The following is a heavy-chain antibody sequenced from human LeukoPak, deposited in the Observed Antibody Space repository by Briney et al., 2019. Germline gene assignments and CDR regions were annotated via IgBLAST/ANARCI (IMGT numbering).Heavy chain of an antibody. CDR2: IRYDGSNK. CDR3: ANYGGVDY. V-gene: IGHV3-30*02. CDR1: GFTFSSYS. D-gene: IGHD3-10*01. J-gene: IGHJ4*02. Sequence: GGSLRLSCAASGFTFSSYSMNWVRQAPGKGLEWVAFIRYDGSNKYYADSVKGRFTISRDNSKNTLYLQMNSLRAEDTAVYYCANYGGVDYWGQGTMVTVSS.